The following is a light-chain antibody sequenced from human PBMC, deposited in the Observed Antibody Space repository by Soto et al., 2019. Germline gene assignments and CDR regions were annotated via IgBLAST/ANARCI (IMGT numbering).Light chain of an antibody. CDR3: QQYDNWPPT. V-gene: IGKV3-15*01. CDR1: QSVSSN. Sequence: EIVLTQSPATLSLSPGERATLSCRASQSVSSNLAWYQQKPGQAPRLLIYGASTRATDIPARFSGSGSGTEFTLTISSLQSEDFAVYYCQQYDNWPPTFGQGTRLEIK. J-gene: IGKJ5*01. CDR2: GAS.